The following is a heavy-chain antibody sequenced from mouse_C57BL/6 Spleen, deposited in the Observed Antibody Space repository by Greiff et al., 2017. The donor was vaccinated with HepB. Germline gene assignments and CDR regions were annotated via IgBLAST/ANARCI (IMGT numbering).Heavy chain of an antibody. Sequence: EVQVVESGGGLVKPGGSLKLSCAASGFTFSDYGMHWVRQAPEKGLEWVAYISSGSSTIYYADTVKGRFTISRDNAKNTLFLQMTSLRSEDTAMYYCARGLTTVVAHYFDYWGQGTTLTVSS. D-gene: IGHD1-1*01. V-gene: IGHV5-17*01. CDR2: ISSGSSTI. CDR3: ARGLTTVVAHYFDY. CDR1: GFTFSDYG. J-gene: IGHJ2*01.